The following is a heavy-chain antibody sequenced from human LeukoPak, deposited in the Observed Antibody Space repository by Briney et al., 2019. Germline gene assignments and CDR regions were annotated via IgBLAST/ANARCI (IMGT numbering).Heavy chain of an antibody. V-gene: IGHV1-69*05. D-gene: IGHD1-26*01. Sequence: SVKVSCKASGGTFSSYAISWVRQAPGQGLELMGRIIPIFGTANYAQKFQGRVTITTDESTSTAYMELSSLRSEDTAVYYCARTKEPLAEYFQHWGQGTLATVSS. CDR3: ARTKEPLAEYFQH. CDR1: GGTFSSYA. CDR2: IIPIFGTA. J-gene: IGHJ1*01.